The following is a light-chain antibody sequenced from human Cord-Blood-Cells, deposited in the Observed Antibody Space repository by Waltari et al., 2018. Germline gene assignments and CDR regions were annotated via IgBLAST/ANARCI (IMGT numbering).Light chain of an antibody. CDR3: QHYNNWST. V-gene: IGKV3-15*01. CDR2: GAS. J-gene: IGKJ2*01. CDR1: QSVSSN. Sequence: EIVMTQSPATLSVSPGERATLSCRASQSVSSNLAWYQQKPGQAPRLLIYGASTRATGIPARCSGSGSGTEFTLTISSLQAEDVAVYYCQHYNNWSTFGQGTKLEIK.